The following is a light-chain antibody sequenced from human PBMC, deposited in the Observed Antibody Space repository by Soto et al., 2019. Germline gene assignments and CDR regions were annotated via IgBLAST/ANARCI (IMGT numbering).Light chain of an antibody. V-gene: IGKV3-15*01. J-gene: IGKJ4*01. Sequence: EIVLTQSPATLSVSPGERATLSCRASQCVSTNLVWYQQKPGQAPRPLIFGASTRATNIPARFSGNGSGTEFTLSISSLQSEDFAVYYCQQYINWPPLTFGGGTKVEIK. CDR2: GAS. CDR1: QCVSTN. CDR3: QQYINWPPLT.